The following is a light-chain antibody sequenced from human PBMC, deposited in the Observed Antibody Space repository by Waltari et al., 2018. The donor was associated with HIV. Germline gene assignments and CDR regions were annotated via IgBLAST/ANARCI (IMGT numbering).Light chain of an antibody. Sequence: EIVLTQSPGTLTLSPGERATLSCRASQSVSSSYLAWYQQKPSQAPRFLMYGASSRATGIPDRFSGSGSGTDFTLTISRLEPEDFAVYYCQQYGSSPPYTFGQGTKVEIK. CDR1: QSVSSSY. CDR2: GAS. J-gene: IGKJ2*01. CDR3: QQYGSSPPYT. V-gene: IGKV3-20*01.